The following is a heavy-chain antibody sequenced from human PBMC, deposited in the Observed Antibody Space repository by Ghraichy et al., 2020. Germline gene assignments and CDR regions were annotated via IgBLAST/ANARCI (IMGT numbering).Heavy chain of an antibody. CDR3: ARDSGDWTLDY. CDR2: IKRDGSQK. CDR1: GFTFSSHW. D-gene: IGHD2-21*02. V-gene: IGHV3-7*03. Sequence: GESLNISCVGSGFTFSSHWMSWVRQVPGKGLEWVANIKRDGSQKYYVGSLKGRFTISRDNAKNSLYLQMSSLRAADTAVYYCARDSGDWTLDYWGQGTLVTVSS. J-gene: IGHJ4*02.